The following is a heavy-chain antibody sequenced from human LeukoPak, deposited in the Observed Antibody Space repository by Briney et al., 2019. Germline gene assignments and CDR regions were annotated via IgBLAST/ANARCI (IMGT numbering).Heavy chain of an antibody. CDR2: ISGNGAGT. CDR3: AKSGARNYFDY. D-gene: IGHD1-26*01. Sequence: QPGGSLRLSCAASGFTFSSYDMSWLRQAPGRGLEWVSSISGNGAGTYYADSVKGRFTISRDNSKNTLYLQMNSLRAEDTALYYCAKSGARNYFDYWGQGTLVTVSS. J-gene: IGHJ4*02. CDR1: GFTFSSYD. V-gene: IGHV3-23*01.